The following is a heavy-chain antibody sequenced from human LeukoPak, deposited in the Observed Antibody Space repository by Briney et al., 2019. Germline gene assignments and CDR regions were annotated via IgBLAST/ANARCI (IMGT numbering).Heavy chain of an antibody. CDR2: IYTSGST. CDR1: GGSISSYY. CDR3: AREPVSSVKFYYFDY. D-gene: IGHD4-23*01. Sequence: SETLSLTCTVSGGSISSYYWSWIRQPAGKGLEWIGRIYTSGSTNYNPSLKSRVTMSVDTSKNQFSLKLSSVTAADTAVYYCAREPVSSVKFYYFDYWGQGTLVTVSS. J-gene: IGHJ4*02. V-gene: IGHV4-4*07.